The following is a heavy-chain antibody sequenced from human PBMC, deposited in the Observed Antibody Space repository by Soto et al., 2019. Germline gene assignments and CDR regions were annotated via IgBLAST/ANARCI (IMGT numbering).Heavy chain of an antibody. D-gene: IGHD2-21*01. J-gene: IGHJ6*02. CDR1: GFTFSDYY. CDR2: IVSGSTYT. CDR3: ARVDGESRVDV. V-gene: IGHV3-11*06. Sequence: VQLVESGGGLVKPGGFLRLSCAASGFTFSDYYMAWVRQTPGKGLEWIAYIVSGSTYTNYADSVKGRFTISRDNDRESLFLEMNSLRADDTALYYCARVDGESRVDVWGQGTTVSVS.